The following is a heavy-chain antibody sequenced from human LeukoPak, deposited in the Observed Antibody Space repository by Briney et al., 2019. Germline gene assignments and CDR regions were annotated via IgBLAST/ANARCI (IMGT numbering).Heavy chain of an antibody. Sequence: GGSLRLSCAASGFTFSSYWMHWVRQAPGKGLVWVSRINSDGSSTSYADSVKGRFTISRANAKNTLYLQMNSLRAEDTAVYYCAREGEAYYDFWSGYSYWGQGTLVTVSS. CDR3: AREGEAYYDFWSGYSY. CDR1: GFTFSSYW. CDR2: INSDGSST. V-gene: IGHV3-74*01. J-gene: IGHJ4*02. D-gene: IGHD3-3*01.